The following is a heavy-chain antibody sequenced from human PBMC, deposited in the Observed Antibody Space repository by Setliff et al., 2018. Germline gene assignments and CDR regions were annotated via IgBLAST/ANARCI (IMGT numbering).Heavy chain of an antibody. D-gene: IGHD3-16*01. Sequence: PGGSLRLSCAASTASEVTISSRAIHWVRQAPGKGLEWVAAVSDGGTNTYYADSVRGRFTVSRDVSRHTVYLQMSSLRADDTALYYCAGDPPGPHLVYTYWGQGALVTVSS. CDR2: VSDGGTNT. V-gene: IGHV3-30*03. J-gene: IGHJ4*02. CDR1: TASEVTISSRA. CDR3: AGDPPGPHLVYTY.